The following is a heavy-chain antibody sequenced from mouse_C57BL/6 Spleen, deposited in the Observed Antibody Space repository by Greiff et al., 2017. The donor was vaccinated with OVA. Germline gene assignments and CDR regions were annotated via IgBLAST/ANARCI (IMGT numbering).Heavy chain of an antibody. V-gene: IGHV1-18*01. CDR2: INPNNGGT. J-gene: IGHJ4*01. D-gene: IGHD1-1*01. Sequence: VQLQQSGPELVKPGASVKIPCKASGYTFTDYNMDWVKQSHGKSLEWIGDINPNNGGTIYNQKFKGKATLTVDKTSSTAYMELRSLTSEDTAVYYCERILYDYGSSYGAMDYWGQGTSVTVSS. CDR1: GYTFTDYN. CDR3: ERILYDYGSSYGAMDY.